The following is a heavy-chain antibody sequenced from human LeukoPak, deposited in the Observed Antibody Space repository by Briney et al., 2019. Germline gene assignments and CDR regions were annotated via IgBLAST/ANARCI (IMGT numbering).Heavy chain of an antibody. D-gene: IGHD1-26*01. V-gene: IGHV4-34*01. CDR1: GGSFSGYY. J-gene: IGHJ3*02. Sequence: SETLSLTCAVYGGSFSGYYWSWIRQPPGKGLEWIGEINHSRGTNYKPSLKSRVTMSLDTSKNQLSLNLSSVTAADTALHYCARGQGGDAFDIWGQGTMVTVSS. CDR3: ARGQGGDAFDI. CDR2: INHSRGT.